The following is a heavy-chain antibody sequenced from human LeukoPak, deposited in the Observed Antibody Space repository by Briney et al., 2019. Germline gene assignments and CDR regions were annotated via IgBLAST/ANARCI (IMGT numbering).Heavy chain of an antibody. Sequence: GASVKVSSKASGYTFTSYGIIWVRQAPGQGLQWMGWISAHNGKTNYAQNLQGRVTMTTDTSTNTVYLELRSLTSDDTAVYYCARAGTTLLLDYWGQGTLVTVSS. CDR2: ISAHNGKT. D-gene: IGHD4-11*01. CDR1: GYTFTSYG. CDR3: ARAGTTLLLDY. J-gene: IGHJ4*02. V-gene: IGHV1-18*01.